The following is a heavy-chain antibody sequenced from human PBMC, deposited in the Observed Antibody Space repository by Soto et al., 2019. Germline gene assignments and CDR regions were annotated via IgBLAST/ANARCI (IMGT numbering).Heavy chain of an antibody. CDR1: GFSFSSYN. Sequence: QVRLVESGGGVVQPGGSLRLSCAASGFSFSSYNMYWVRQAPGKGLEWVAIISSDGRDKYYADSVKGRCTISRDNSKNTVFLQVDSLSVEDTAVFCCVSQVGVDSWGQGTLVTVSS. J-gene: IGHJ4*02. V-gene: IGHV3-30*04. D-gene: IGHD3-16*01. CDR3: VSQVGVDS. CDR2: ISSDGRDK.